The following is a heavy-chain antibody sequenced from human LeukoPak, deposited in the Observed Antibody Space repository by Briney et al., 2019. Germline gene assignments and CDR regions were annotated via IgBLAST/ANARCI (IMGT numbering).Heavy chain of an antibody. Sequence: GGSLRLSCAASGFTFDDYAMHWVRHAPGKGLEWVSGISWNSGSIGYADSVKGRFTISRDNAKNSLYLQMNSLRAEDTALYYCAKDTYYDSSGYTGAFDIWGQGTMVTVSS. D-gene: IGHD3-22*01. CDR1: GFTFDDYA. J-gene: IGHJ3*02. CDR2: ISWNSGSI. V-gene: IGHV3-9*01. CDR3: AKDTYYDSSGYTGAFDI.